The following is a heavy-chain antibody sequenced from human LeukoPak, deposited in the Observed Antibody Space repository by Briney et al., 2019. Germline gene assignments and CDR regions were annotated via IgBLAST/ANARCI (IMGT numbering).Heavy chain of an antibody. V-gene: IGHV1-18*01. J-gene: IGHJ4*02. D-gene: IGHD2-15*01. CDR3: AREGYCSGGTCYSGSIDY. Sequence: GASVKVSCKASGYTFTSYGISWVRQAPGQGLEWMGWVSGYNANTNYAQKLQGRVTMTTDTITSTAYMELRSLRSDDTAVYYCAREGYCSGGTCYSGSIDYWGQGTLVTVSS. CDR1: GYTFTSYG. CDR2: VSGYNANT.